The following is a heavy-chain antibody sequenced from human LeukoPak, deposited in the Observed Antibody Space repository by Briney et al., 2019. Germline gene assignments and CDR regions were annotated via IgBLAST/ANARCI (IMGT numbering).Heavy chain of an antibody. CDR2: IRDDGSDQ. CDR3: ATRSDGWEFDH. J-gene: IGHJ4*02. Sequence: GGSLRLSCAASGLTFNKKWMTWVRQAPGKGLQWVAHIRDDGSDQFYVDSVKGRFTISRDNARRSVSLQMNSLTYEDTAVYYCATRSDGWEFDHWGQGTLVSVSS. D-gene: IGHD5-24*01. V-gene: IGHV3-7*05. CDR1: GLTFNKKW.